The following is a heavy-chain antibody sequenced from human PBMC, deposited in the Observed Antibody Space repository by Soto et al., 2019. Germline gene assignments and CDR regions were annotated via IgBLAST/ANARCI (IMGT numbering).Heavy chain of an antibody. CDR1: GFTFDDYA. J-gene: IGHJ4*02. CDR3: AKTGSWLQDYFDH. Sequence: EVHLVESGGGLVQPGRSLRLSCAASGFTFDDYAMHWVRQAPGKGLEWVSGISWNSAAIDYADSVKGRFTISRDNAENTLYLQMNSPRVEETAFYYCAKTGSWLQDYFDHWGQGTLVTVSS. V-gene: IGHV3-9*01. D-gene: IGHD6-19*01. CDR2: ISWNSAAI.